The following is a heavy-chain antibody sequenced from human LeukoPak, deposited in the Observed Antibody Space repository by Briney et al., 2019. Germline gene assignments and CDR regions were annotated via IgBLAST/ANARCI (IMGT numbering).Heavy chain of an antibody. J-gene: IGHJ3*02. CDR3: AIAEGVDIVTTASVAFDI. CDR2: MYNSGST. CDR1: GGPISSTSYY. D-gene: IGHD5-12*01. V-gene: IGHV4-39*01. Sequence: SETLSLTCTLSGGPISSTSYYWGWSRQPPGKGLEWVGTMYNSGSTYYNPSLKSRVTISVDTSKNQFSLKLSSVTAAETAAYYCAIAEGVDIVTTASVAFDIWGQGTMVTVSS.